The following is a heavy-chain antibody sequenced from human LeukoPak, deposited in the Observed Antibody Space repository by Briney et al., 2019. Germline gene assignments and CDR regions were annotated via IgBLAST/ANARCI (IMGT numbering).Heavy chain of an antibody. D-gene: IGHD3-22*01. J-gene: IGHJ6*03. CDR1: GGSISSYY. CDR3: ARDKRHYYDSTGYNYMDV. Sequence: SEPLSLTCPVSGGSISSYYWSWIRQPAGKGLEWIGHIYTSVNTNYNPSLKSRVTMSVDTSKNQFSLKLSSVTAADTAVYYCARDKRHYYDSTGYNYMDVWGKGTTVTVSS. V-gene: IGHV4-4*07. CDR2: IYTSVNT.